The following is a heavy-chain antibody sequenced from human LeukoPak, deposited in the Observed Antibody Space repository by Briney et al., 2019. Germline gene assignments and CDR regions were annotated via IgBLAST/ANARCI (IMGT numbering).Heavy chain of an antibody. Sequence: GGSLRLSCAASGFTVSSNYMSWVRQAPGKGLVWVSRINSDGGSTSYADSVKGRFTISRDNAKNTLYLQMNSLRAEDTAVYYCARRIQGLAPYYFDYWGQGTLATVSS. D-gene: IGHD6-19*01. V-gene: IGHV3-74*01. J-gene: IGHJ4*02. CDR3: ARRIQGLAPYYFDY. CDR2: INSDGGST. CDR1: GFTVSSNY.